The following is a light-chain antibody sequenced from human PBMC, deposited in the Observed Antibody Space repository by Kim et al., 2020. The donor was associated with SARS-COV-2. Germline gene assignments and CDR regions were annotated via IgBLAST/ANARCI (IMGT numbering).Light chain of an antibody. CDR2: GAS. CDR1: QSSNGD. V-gene: IGKV3-15*01. J-gene: IGKJ1*01. CDR3: QQFNDFPRT. Sequence: SPAERAAPLCCGASQSSNGDLAWYQQKPGLAPRLLIYGASNRATGVPARFSGSGSGTEFTLTISRLQSEDFALYYCQQFNDFPRTFGQGTKVDIK.